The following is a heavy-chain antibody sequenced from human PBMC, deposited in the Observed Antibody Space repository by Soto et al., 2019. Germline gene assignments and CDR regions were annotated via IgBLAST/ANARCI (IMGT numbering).Heavy chain of an antibody. CDR3: AKDTHYYDFWSGYYFDY. CDR2: ISGSGGST. D-gene: IGHD3-3*01. CDR1: GFTFSSYA. V-gene: IGHV3-23*01. J-gene: IGHJ4*02. Sequence: GGSLRLSCAAAGFTFSSYAMSWVRQAPGKGLEWVSAISGSGGSTYYADSVKGRFTISRDNSKNTLYLQMNSLRAEDTAVYYCAKDTHYYDFWSGYYFDYWGQGTLVTVSS.